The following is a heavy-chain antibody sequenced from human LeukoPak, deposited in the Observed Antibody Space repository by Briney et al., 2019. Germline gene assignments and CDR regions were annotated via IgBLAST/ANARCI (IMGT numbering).Heavy chain of an antibody. CDR1: GGTFSSYA. Sequence: SVKVSCKASGGTFSSYAISWVRQAPGQGLERMGGVTPIFGTANNVQKFQGRVTSTGDESTSTAYMELSSLRSEDTAVYYCATLKTGSSGYSSYNWFDPWGQGTLVTVSS. V-gene: IGHV1-69*01. CDR2: VTPIFGTA. CDR3: ATLKTGSSGYSSYNWFDP. J-gene: IGHJ5*02. D-gene: IGHD3-22*01.